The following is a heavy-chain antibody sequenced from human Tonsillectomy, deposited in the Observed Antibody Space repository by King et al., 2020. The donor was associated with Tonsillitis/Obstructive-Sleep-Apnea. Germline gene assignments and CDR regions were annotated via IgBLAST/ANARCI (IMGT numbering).Heavy chain of an antibody. CDR2: ISHDGRNK. J-gene: IGHJ6*03. Sequence: VQLVESGGGVVQPGRSLRLSCAAPGFTFRSYVMHWIRQAPGRGLEWVAFISHDGRNKYYEYSGKGRFTISRENSKNTLYLQVSSLRAEDTAVYYCARDHFMDVWGKGTTVTVSS. V-gene: IGHV3-30*15. CDR3: ARDHFMDV. CDR1: GFTFRSYV.